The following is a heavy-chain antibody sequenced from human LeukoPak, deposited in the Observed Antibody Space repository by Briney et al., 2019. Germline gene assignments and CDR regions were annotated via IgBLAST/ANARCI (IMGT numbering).Heavy chain of an antibody. V-gene: IGHV3-7*01. D-gene: IGHD6-19*01. Sequence: PGGSLRLSCAASGFTFSSYSMNWVRLAPGKGLEWVANINQDGSGKYYVDSVKGRFSISRDNAKNSLYLQMDSLRAEDTAVYYCGASSGWYGDYWGQGTLVTVSS. J-gene: IGHJ4*02. CDR1: GFTFSSYS. CDR2: INQDGSGK. CDR3: GASSGWYGDY.